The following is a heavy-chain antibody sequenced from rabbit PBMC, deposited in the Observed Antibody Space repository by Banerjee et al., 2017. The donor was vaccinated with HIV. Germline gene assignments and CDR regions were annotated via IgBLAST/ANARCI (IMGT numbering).Heavy chain of an antibody. CDR1: GFSLSSSVY. CDR2: IYTGIGTT. Sequence: QSLEESGGGPVQPGASLTLTCTASGFSLSSSVYMCWVRQAPGKGLEWIGCIYTGIGTTYYASWAKGRFTISKTSSTTVTLQMTSLTAADTATYFCARDYTHGYAGYAYAFRLWGPGTLVTV. V-gene: IGHV1S40*01. J-gene: IGHJ4*01. D-gene: IGHD6-1*01. CDR3: ARDYTHGYAGYAYAFRL.